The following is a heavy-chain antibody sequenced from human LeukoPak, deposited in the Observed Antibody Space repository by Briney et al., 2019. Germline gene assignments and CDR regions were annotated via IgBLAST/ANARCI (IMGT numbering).Heavy chain of an antibody. Sequence: GGSLRLSCAASGFSFSSYAMSWVRQAPGKGLEWVSSISGSGGSTYYADSVQGRFTISRDNSKNTLYLQMNSLRAGDTAIYYCAKASGDFVWGTIDYWGQGTLVTVSS. CDR3: AKASGDFVWGTIDY. V-gene: IGHV3-23*01. CDR1: GFSFSSYA. J-gene: IGHJ4*02. CDR2: ISGSGGST. D-gene: IGHD3-16*01.